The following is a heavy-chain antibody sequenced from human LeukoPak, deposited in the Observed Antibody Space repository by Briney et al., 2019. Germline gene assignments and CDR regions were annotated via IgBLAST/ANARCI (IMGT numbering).Heavy chain of an antibody. CDR2: IYSGGST. J-gene: IGHJ6*03. CDR1: GFTVSSNY. CDR3: AKDHRDCSSTSCYRSSLNYYYYYYMDV. V-gene: IGHV3-53*05. Sequence: GGSLRLSCAASGFTVSSNYMSWVRQAPGKGLEWVSVIYSGGSTYYADSVKGRFTISRDNSKNTLYLQMNSLRAEDTAVYYCAKDHRDCSSTSCYRSSLNYYYYYYMDVWGKGTTVTISS. D-gene: IGHD2-2*01.